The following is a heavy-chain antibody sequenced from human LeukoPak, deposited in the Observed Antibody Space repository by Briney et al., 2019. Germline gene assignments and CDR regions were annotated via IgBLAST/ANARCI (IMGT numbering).Heavy chain of an antibody. CDR3: ARDRQYDRAAYYPPGGYFAL. J-gene: IGHJ2*01. Sequence: GGSLRLSCAASGLSFSSFAMSWVRQARGKGIEWVAGISGGGENAYYADSVKGRFTTSRDNSKATLYLQMDSLRAEDTAIYYCARDRQYDRAAYYPPGGYFALSGRGTLVPVSS. CDR2: ISGGGENA. CDR1: GLSFSSFA. D-gene: IGHD3-22*01. V-gene: IGHV3-23*01.